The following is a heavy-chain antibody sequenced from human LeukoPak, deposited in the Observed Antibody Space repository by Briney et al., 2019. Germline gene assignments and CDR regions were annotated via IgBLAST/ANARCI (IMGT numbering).Heavy chain of an antibody. CDR3: ARECSSTSCYLLDAFDI. J-gene: IGHJ3*02. CDR1: GYTFTSYG. CDR2: ISAYNGNT. D-gene: IGHD2-2*01. V-gene: IGHV1-18*01. Sequence: GASVKVSCKASGYTFTSYGISWVRQAPGQGLEWMGWISAYNGNTNYAQKLQGRVTMTTDTSTSTAYMELRSLRSDDTAVYYCARECSSTSCYLLDAFDIWGQGTMVTVSS.